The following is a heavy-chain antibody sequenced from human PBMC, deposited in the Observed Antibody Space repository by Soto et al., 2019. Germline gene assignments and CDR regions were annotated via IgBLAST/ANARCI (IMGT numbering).Heavy chain of an antibody. CDR1: GGSISSGGYY. Sequence: SETLSLTCTVSGGSISSGGYYWSWIRQHPGKGLEWIGYIYYSGSTYYNPSLKSRVTISVDTSKNQFSLKLSSVTAADTAVYYCARENYGIERNWFDPWGQGTLVTVSS. CDR3: ARENYGIERNWFDP. J-gene: IGHJ5*02. D-gene: IGHD4-17*01. CDR2: IYYSGST. V-gene: IGHV4-31*03.